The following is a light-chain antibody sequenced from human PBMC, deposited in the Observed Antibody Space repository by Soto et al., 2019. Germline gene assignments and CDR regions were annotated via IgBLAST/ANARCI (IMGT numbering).Light chain of an antibody. Sequence: QSVLTQPASVSGSLGQSITISCTGTSSDVGAYNYVSWYQQHPGTAPKLLICGVSDRPSGVSNRFSGSKSGNTASLTISGLQAEDEATYYCSPYTSSTFYVFGTGTKVTVL. V-gene: IGLV2-14*01. J-gene: IGLJ1*01. CDR2: GVS. CDR1: SSDVGAYNY. CDR3: SPYTSSTFYV.